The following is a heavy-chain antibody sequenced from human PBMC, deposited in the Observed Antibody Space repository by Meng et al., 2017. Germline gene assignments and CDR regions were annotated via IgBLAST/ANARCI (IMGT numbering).Heavy chain of an antibody. CDR3: ARAGYYSGGSCKTGWFDP. CDR2: IHHSGST. J-gene: IGHJ5*02. Sequence: SETLSLTCTVSGYSISSGYYWGWIRQPPGKGLEWIGSIHHSGSTYYNPSLKSRVTISVDTSKNQFSLKLSSVTAADTAVYYCARAGYYSGGSCKTGWFDPWGQGTLVTVSS. CDR1: GYSISSGYY. D-gene: IGHD2-15*01. V-gene: IGHV4-38-2*02.